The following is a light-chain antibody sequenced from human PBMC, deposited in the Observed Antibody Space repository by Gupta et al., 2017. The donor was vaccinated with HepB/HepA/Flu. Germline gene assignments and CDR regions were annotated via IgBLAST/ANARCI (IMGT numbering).Light chain of an antibody. CDR2: DVS. CDR3: CSYAGSYTFEGV. V-gene: IGLV2-11*01. J-gene: IGLJ3*02. Sequence: QSALTQPRSVSGSPGQSVTISCTGTSSDVGGYNYVSWYQQHPGKAPNLMIYDVSKRPSGVPDRFSGSKSGNTASLTISGLQAEDEADYYCCSYAGSYTFEGVFGGGTKLTVL. CDR1: SSDVGGYNY.